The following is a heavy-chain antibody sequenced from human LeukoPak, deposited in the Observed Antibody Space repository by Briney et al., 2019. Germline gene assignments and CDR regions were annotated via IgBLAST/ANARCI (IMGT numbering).Heavy chain of an antibody. V-gene: IGHV1-69*02. CDR3: ARGYVGGNSRDAFDI. CDR1: GGTFSSYT. J-gene: IGHJ3*02. Sequence: ASVKVSCKAPGGTFSSYTISWVRQAPGQGLEWMGRIIPILGIANYAQKFQGRVTITADKSTSTAYMELSSLRSEDTAVYYCARGYVGGNSRDAFDIWGQGTMVTVSS. CDR2: IIPILGIA. D-gene: IGHD4-23*01.